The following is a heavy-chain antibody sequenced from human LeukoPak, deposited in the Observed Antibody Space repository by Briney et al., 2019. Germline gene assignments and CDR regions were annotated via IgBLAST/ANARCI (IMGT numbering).Heavy chain of an antibody. J-gene: IGHJ4*02. Sequence: SETLSLTCAVYGGSFSGYYWSWIRQPPGKGLEWIGSIYYSGSTYYNPSLKSRVTISVDTSKNQFSLKLSSVTAADTAVYYCARRFKYYFDYWGQGTLVTVSS. CDR2: IYYSGST. D-gene: IGHD3-16*01. CDR1: GGSFSGYY. V-gene: IGHV4-34*01. CDR3: ARRFKYYFDY.